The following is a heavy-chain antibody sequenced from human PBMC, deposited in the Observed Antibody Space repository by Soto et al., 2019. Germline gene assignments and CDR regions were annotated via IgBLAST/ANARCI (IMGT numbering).Heavy chain of an antibody. V-gene: IGHV1-8*01. D-gene: IGHD2-8*01. CDR1: GYTFTSYD. CDR2: MNPNSGNT. CDR3: ARIIYCTNGVCQPATYDY. Sequence: ASVKVSCKASGYTFTSYDINWVRQATGQGLEWMGWMNPNSGNTGYAQKFQGRVTMTRNTSISTAYMELSSLRSEDTAVYYCARIIYCTNGVCQPATYDYWGQGTLVTVS. J-gene: IGHJ4*02.